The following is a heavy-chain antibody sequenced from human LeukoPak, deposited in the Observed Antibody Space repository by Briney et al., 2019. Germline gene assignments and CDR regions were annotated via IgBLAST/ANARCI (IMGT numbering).Heavy chain of an antibody. D-gene: IGHD5-18*01. Sequence: PGGSLRLSCAASGFTFSSYSMNWVRQAPGKGLEWVSSISSSSSYIYYADSVKGRFTISRDNAKNSLYLQMNSLRAEDTAVYYCARELQQLWRPIDYWGQGTLVTVSS. CDR3: ARELQQLWRPIDY. J-gene: IGHJ4*02. CDR2: ISSSSSYI. CDR1: GFTFSSYS. V-gene: IGHV3-21*01.